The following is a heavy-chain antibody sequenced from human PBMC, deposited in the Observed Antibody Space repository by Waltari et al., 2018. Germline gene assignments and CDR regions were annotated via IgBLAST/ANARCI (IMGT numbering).Heavy chain of an antibody. Sequence: QVQLQESGPGLVKPSETLSLTCAVSGGSISRHYWSWIRQPPGKGLEWIGYIYYSGSTNYNPSLKSRVTISVDTSKNQFSLKLSSVTAADTAVYYCASLGGSRDYWGQGTLVTVSS. D-gene: IGHD3-16*01. V-gene: IGHV4-59*11. CDR3: ASLGGSRDY. J-gene: IGHJ4*02. CDR2: IYYSGST. CDR1: GGSISRHY.